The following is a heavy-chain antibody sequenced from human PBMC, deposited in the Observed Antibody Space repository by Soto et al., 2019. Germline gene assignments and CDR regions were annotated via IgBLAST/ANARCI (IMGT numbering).Heavy chain of an antibody. V-gene: IGHV3-30*03. Sequence: PGGSLRLSCAASGFTFSSYGMHWVRQAPGKGLEWVAVISYDGSNKYYADSVKGRFTISRDNSKNTLYLQMNSLRAEDTAVYYCARVPGATVGATSRFDYWGQGTLVTVSS. J-gene: IGHJ4*02. CDR3: ARVPGATVGATSRFDY. CDR1: GFTFSSYG. CDR2: ISYDGSNK. D-gene: IGHD1-26*01.